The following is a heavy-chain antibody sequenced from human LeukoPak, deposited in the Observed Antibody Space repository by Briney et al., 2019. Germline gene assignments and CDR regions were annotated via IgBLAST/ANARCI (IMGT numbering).Heavy chain of an antibody. CDR1: SESLSGYY. V-gene: IGHV4-34*01. Sequence: PSETLSLTCGVYSESLSGYYWTWTRQPPGKGLEWIGEINHSGRTNYNPSLKSRVTISIDTSKNQYSLKLSSVTAADTAVYYCARLSDGTGDYRWYFDYWGQGSLVTVSS. D-gene: IGHD3-22*01. CDR3: ARLSDGTGDYRWYFDY. J-gene: IGHJ4*02. CDR2: INHSGRT.